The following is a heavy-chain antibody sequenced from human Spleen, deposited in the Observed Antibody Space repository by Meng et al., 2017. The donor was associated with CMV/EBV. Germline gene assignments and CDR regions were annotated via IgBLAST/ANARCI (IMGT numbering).Heavy chain of an antibody. CDR2: IGTAGDT. CDR1: GFTFSSYD. J-gene: IGHJ4*02. CDR3: ARDLQWLVDY. D-gene: IGHD6-19*01. Sequence: GESLKISCAASGFTFSSYDMHWVRQATGKGLEWVSAIGTAGDTYYPGSVKGRFTISRENAKNSLYLQMNSLRAGDTAVYYCARDLQWLVDYWGQGTLVTVSS. V-gene: IGHV3-13*01.